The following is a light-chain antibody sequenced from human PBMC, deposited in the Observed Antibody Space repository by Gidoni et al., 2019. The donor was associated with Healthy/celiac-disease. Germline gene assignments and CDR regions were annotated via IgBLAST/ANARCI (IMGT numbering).Light chain of an antibody. CDR3: QRYNSYSRT. J-gene: IGKJ1*01. V-gene: IGKV1-5*03. CDR2: KAS. CDR1: QSISSW. Sequence: DIQMTQSPSTLSASVGDGVTITWRASQSISSWLAWYQQKPGKAPKLLIYKASSLESGVPSRCSGSGSGTECTLTISILQPDDFATYYCQRYNSYSRTFGQGTKVEIK.